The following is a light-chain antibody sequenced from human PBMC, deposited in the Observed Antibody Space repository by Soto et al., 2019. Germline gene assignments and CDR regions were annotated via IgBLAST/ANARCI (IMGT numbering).Light chain of an antibody. CDR1: QSVNSN. CDR3: QQYNNWPRT. J-gene: IGKJ1*01. V-gene: IGKV3-15*01. Sequence: EIVMTQSPATLSVSPGERATLSCRASQSVNSNLAWYQQKPGQAPRLLIYDASTRATGIPARFSGSGSGTVFTLTISSLQSEDFAVSYCQQYNNWPRTFGQGTKVEIK. CDR2: DAS.